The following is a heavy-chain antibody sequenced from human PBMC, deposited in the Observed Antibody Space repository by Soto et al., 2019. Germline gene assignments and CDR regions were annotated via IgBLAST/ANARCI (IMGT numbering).Heavy chain of an antibody. V-gene: IGHV1-2*04. D-gene: IGHD2-2*01. J-gene: IGHJ4*02. Sequence: ASVKVSCKTSGYTFTGYYLHWMRQAPGKGLEWMGWINPDTGGTDLTQKFQGWVTMTRDTSISTAYMELSNVKPDDTAVYYCARAVRRDGSSWHRGEFDCWGQGSLVTVSS. CDR1: GYTFTGYY. CDR3: ARAVRRDGSSWHRGEFDC. CDR2: INPDTGGT.